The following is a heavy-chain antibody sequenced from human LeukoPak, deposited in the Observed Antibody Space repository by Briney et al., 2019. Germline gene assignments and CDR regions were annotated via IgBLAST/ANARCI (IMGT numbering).Heavy chain of an antibody. CDR1: GFTLRSDA. Sequence: GGSLRLSCAAFGFTLRSDAMTWVRQAPGKGLEWVSSIRGPGTGTDYADSVKGRFTISRDNSKNTVYLQMNSLRVEDTALYYCARDHAPTGGGLDYWGQGTHVTVSP. V-gene: IGHV3-23*01. CDR2: IRGPGTGT. D-gene: IGHD7-27*01. J-gene: IGHJ4*02. CDR3: ARDHAPTGGGLDY.